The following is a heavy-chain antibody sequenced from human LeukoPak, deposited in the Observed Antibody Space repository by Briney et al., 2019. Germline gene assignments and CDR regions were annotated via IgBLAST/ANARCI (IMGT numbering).Heavy chain of an antibody. CDR1: GGSFSGYY. J-gene: IGHJ5*02. Sequence: SETLSLTCAVYGGSFSGYYWSWIRQPPGKGLEWIGEINHSGSTNYNPSLKSRVTISVDTSKNQFSLELNSVTAADTAVYYCARGGGYNWFDPWGQGALVTVSS. CDR3: ARGGGYNWFDP. V-gene: IGHV4-34*01. D-gene: IGHD4-23*01. CDR2: INHSGST.